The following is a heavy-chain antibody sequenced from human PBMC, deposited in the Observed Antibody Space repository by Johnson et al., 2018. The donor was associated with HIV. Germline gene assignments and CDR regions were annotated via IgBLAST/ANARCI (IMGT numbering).Heavy chain of an antibody. CDR2: IRYDGSNK. CDR1: GFTFSSYG. CDR3: VRVMGGYYSSSFGNAFDI. D-gene: IGHD6-6*01. V-gene: IGHV3-30*02. J-gene: IGHJ3*02. Sequence: QVQLVESGGGVVQPGGSLRLSCAASGFTFSSYGMHWVRQAPGKGLEWVAFIRYDGSNKYYADSVKGRFTISRDNAKNCLYLQMNSLRVEDTALYYCVRVMGGYYSSSFGNAFDIWGQGTMVTVSS.